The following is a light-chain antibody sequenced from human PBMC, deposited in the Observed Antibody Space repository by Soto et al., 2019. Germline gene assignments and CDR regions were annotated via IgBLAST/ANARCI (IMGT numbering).Light chain of an antibody. CDR2: EVS. Sequence: QSAVTQPASVSGSPGQSITISCSGSSGDVGNYDLVSWYQQIPGKAPQLMIFEVSRRPSRVSDRFSGSKSGNTASLTISGLQAEDEGDFYCCSYAGNGAWVFGGGTKLTVL. V-gene: IGLV2-23*02. CDR3: CSYAGNGAWV. J-gene: IGLJ3*02. CDR1: SGDVGNYDL.